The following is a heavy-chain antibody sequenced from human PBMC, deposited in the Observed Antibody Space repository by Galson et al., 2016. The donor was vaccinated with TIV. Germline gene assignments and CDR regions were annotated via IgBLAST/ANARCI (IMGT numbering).Heavy chain of an antibody. D-gene: IGHD2/OR15-2a*01. J-gene: IGHJ4*02. V-gene: IGHV4-4*07. CDR3: ARDKYDSTTSYSYSGSDY. Sequence: SETLSLTCIVSGDSISSNYWSWIRQPAGKGLEWIGRIYTSGSTDYNPSLESRVTISIDTSTNQFSLKLGSVTAADTAVYYCARDKYDSTTSYSYSGSDYWGQGTLVSVSS. CDR1: GDSISSNY. CDR2: IYTSGST.